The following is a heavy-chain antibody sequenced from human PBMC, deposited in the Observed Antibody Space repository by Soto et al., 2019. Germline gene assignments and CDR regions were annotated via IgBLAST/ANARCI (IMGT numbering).Heavy chain of an antibody. V-gene: IGHV1-46*04. CDR3: ARDTYGSSGIPLDY. J-gene: IGHJ4*02. D-gene: IGHD6-19*01. Sequence: QVQLVQSGAEVKEPGASVILSCKASGYTFTSHYVHWVRQAPGQGLEWVAIINPSSGRASYAQKLQGRATMTRDTSTSTVYMDLSSLRSEDTAVYFCARDTYGSSGIPLDYWGQGTLVTVSS. CDR2: INPSSGRA. CDR1: GYTFTSHY.